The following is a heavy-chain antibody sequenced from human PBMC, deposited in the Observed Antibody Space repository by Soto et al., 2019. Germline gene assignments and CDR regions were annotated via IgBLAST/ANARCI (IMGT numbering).Heavy chain of an antibody. Sequence: QEQLVQSGAEVKKPGASVKVSCKASGYTFTDFDITWVRQATGQGLEWMGWMNPRSGNTGFTDKFEGRVTLTRDTSTTTAYMELSDLTSEDTPVYFCARGGALTAGYYYYYMDVWGSGTAVTVSS. CDR3: ARGGALTAGYYYYYMDV. V-gene: IGHV1-8*01. J-gene: IGHJ6*03. CDR1: GYTFTDFD. D-gene: IGHD2-21*02. CDR2: MNPRSGNT.